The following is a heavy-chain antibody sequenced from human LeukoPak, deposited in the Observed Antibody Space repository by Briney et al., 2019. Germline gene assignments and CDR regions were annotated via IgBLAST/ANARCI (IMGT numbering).Heavy chain of an antibody. D-gene: IGHD3-16*01. Sequence: GGSLRLSCAASGFIFKKYWMNWVRQVPGKGLECLANIKEDGSETYYADSVKGRFTISRDNPKNLLFLQINSLRVEDTAVYYCAKGGEMSYVPDYWGQGTLVTVSS. J-gene: IGHJ4*02. CDR2: IKEDGSET. CDR1: GFIFKKYW. V-gene: IGHV3-7*01. CDR3: AKGGEMSYVPDY.